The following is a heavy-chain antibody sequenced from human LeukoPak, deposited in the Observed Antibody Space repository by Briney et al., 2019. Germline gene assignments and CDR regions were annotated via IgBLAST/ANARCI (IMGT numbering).Heavy chain of an antibody. Sequence: GASVKVSCKASGYTFTSYYMHWVRQAPGQGLEWMGIINPSGGSTSYAQKFQGRVTITRDTSASTAYMELSSLRSEDMAVYYCARESSAAGTPFGFDYWGQGTLVTVSS. CDR3: ARESSAAGTPFGFDY. CDR2: INPSGGST. J-gene: IGHJ4*02. CDR1: GYTFTSYY. D-gene: IGHD6-13*01. V-gene: IGHV1-46*01.